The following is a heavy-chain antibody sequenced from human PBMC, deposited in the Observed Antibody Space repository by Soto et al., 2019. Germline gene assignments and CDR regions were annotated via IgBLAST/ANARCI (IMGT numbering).Heavy chain of an antibody. CDR2: ISYSGST. CDR3: ARSRDGYNYDY. J-gene: IGHJ4*02. Sequence: QVQLQESGPGLVKPSETLSLTYTVSGGSISSYYWSWIRQPPGKGLEWIGYISYSGSTNHNPSLKSRVIISVDTSKNQFSLKLSSVTAVDTAVYYCARSRDGYNYDYWGQGTLVTVSS. CDR1: GGSISSYY. V-gene: IGHV4-59*01. D-gene: IGHD5-12*01.